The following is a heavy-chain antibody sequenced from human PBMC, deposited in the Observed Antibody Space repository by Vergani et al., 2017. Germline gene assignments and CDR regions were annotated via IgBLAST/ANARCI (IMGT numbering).Heavy chain of an antibody. D-gene: IGHD4-11*01. CDR1: GFTFDDYA. CDR2: ISWNSGSI. V-gene: IGHV3-9*01. Sequence: EVQLVESGGGLVQPGRSLRLSCTASGFTFDDYAMHWVRQAPGKGLEWVSGISWNSGSIGYADSVKGRFPISRDNAKNSLYLPMNSLRAEDTALYYCAKATLSGDYSNYGGYFDYWGQGTLVTVSS. CDR3: AKATLSGDYSNYGGYFDY. J-gene: IGHJ4*02.